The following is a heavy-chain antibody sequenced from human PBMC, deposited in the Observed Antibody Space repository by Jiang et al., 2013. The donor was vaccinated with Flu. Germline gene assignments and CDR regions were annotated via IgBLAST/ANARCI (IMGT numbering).Heavy chain of an antibody. J-gene: IGHJ4*02. V-gene: IGHV4-59*01. D-gene: IGHD3-10*01. CDR2: IYYSGST. CDR3: ARGVGITMVQGDRGVFDY. CDR1: GGSISSYY. Sequence: TLSLTCTVSGGSISSYYWSWIRQPPGKGLEWIGYIYYSGSTNYNPSLKSRVTISVDTSKNQFSLKLSSVTAADTAVYYCARGVGITMVQGDRGVFDYWGQGTLVTVSS.